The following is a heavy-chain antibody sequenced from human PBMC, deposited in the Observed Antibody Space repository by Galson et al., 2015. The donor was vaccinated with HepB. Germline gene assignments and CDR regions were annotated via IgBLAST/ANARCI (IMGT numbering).Heavy chain of an antibody. V-gene: IGHV3-23*01. J-gene: IGHJ5*02. Sequence: SLRLSCAASGFSFSSSDMTWVRQAPGKGLEWVSSITTSGDYTFYADFVKGRFTISRDNSKNMLYLQMSSLRVEDTAVYYCARIWSSWGQGTLVTVSS. D-gene: IGHD3-3*01. CDR2: ITTSGDYT. CDR1: GFSFSSSD. CDR3: ARIWSS.